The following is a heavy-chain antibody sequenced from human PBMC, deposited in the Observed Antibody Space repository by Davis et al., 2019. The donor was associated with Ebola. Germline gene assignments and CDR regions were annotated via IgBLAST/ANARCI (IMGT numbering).Heavy chain of an antibody. D-gene: IGHD1-14*01. CDR2: IYTNTGNP. J-gene: IGHJ4*02. V-gene: IGHV7-4-1*02. CDR3: AREYNNFPFDY. CDR1: EYTFTSYD. Sequence: ASVKVSCKASEYTFTSYDINWVRQAPGQGLEWMGWIYTNTGNPTYAQGFTGRFVFSLDTSVSTAYLQISSLQAEDTAVYYCAREYNNFPFDYWGQGTLVTVSS.